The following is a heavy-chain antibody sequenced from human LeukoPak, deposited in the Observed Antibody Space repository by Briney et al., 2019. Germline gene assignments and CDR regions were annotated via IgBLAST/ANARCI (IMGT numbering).Heavy chain of an antibody. CDR3: ARGEAINWNYNWYFDL. D-gene: IGHD1-7*01. V-gene: IGHV4-30-2*01. CDR2: IYHSGST. CDR1: GGSISSGGYS. J-gene: IGHJ2*01. Sequence: PSETLSLTCAVYGGSISSGGYSWSWIRQPPGKGLEWIGYIYHSGSTYYNPSLKSRVTISVDRSKNQFSLKLSSVTAADTAVYYCARGEAINWNYNWYFDLWGRGTLVTVSS.